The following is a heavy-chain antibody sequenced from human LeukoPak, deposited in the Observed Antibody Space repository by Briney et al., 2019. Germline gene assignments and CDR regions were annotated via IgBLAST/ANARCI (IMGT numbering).Heavy chain of an antibody. J-gene: IGHJ6*03. CDR1: GFTFSSYE. Sequence: PGGTLRLSCAASGFTFSSYEMNWVRQAPGKGLEWVSYISSSGSTIYYADSVKGRFTISRDNAKNSLYLQMNSLRAEDTAVYYCARDRIVGTFYYYYYMDVWGKGTTVTISS. V-gene: IGHV3-48*03. CDR3: ARDRIVGTFYYYYYMDV. CDR2: ISSSGSTI. D-gene: IGHD3-22*01.